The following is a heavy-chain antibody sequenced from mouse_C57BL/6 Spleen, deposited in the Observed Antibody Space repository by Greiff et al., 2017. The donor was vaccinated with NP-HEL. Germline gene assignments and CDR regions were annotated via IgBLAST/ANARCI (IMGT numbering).Heavy chain of an antibody. Sequence: QVQLKQSGPGLVQPSQSLSITCTVSGFSLTSYGVHWVRQPPGKGLEWLGVIWSGGSTDYNAAFISRLSISKDNSKSQVFFKMNSLQADDTAIYYCAKNTHGYDFYYYAMDYWGQGTSVTVSS. CDR2: IWSGGST. CDR3: AKNTHGYDFYYYAMDY. CDR1: GFSLTSYG. D-gene: IGHD2-2*01. V-gene: IGHV2-4*01. J-gene: IGHJ4*01.